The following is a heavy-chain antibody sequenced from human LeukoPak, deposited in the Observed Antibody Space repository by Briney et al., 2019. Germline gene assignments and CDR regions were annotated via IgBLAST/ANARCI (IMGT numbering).Heavy chain of an antibody. J-gene: IGHJ4*02. Sequence: GGSLRLSCAASGFTVSSNYMSWVRQAPGKGLEWVSVIYSGGSTYYADSVKGRFTISRDNSKNTLYLQMNSLRAVDTAVYYCASSSTWYYFDYWGQGTLVTVSS. CDR3: ASSSTWYYFDY. D-gene: IGHD6-19*01. CDR1: GFTVSSNY. V-gene: IGHV3-66*01. CDR2: IYSGGST.